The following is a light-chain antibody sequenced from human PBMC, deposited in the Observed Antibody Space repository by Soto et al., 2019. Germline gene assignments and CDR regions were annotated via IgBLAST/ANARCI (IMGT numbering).Light chain of an antibody. CDR2: EGI. J-gene: IGLJ2*01. Sequence: QSALTQPASVPGSPGQSITISCTGTNSDVGSYSLVSWYQQHPGKAPKLMIYEGIKRPSGVSNRFSGSKSGNTASLTISGLQAEDEADYYCCSYARSSTFAVVFGGGTKVTVL. CDR1: NSDVGSYSL. CDR3: CSYARSSTFAVV. V-gene: IGLV2-23*03.